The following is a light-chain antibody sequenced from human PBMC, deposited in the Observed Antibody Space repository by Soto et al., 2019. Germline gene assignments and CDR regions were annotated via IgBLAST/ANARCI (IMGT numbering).Light chain of an antibody. Sequence: QSVLTQPPSVSGTPGQRVTISCSGGSFNIGGNPVNWYQHVPTTAHKLLIYTNTQRPSGVPDRFSGSKSGTSASLAISGLQSEDEADYYCASWDDSLNGPVFGTGTKVTVL. CDR2: TNT. J-gene: IGLJ1*01. CDR1: SFNIGGNP. V-gene: IGLV1-44*01. CDR3: ASWDDSLNGPV.